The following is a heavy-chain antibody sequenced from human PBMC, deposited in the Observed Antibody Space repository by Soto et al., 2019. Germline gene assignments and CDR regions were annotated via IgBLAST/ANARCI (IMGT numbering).Heavy chain of an antibody. V-gene: IGHV4-4*07. CDR3: ARVINRFFRDGYGGNSDAFDI. J-gene: IGHJ3*02. Sequence: SETLSLTCTVSGGSISSYYWSWIRQPAGKGLEWIGRIYTSGSTNYNPSLKSRVTMSVDTSKNQFSLKLSSVTAADTAVYYCARVINRFFRDGYGGNSDAFDIWGQGTMVTV. D-gene: IGHD4-17*01. CDR2: IYTSGST. CDR1: GGSISSYY.